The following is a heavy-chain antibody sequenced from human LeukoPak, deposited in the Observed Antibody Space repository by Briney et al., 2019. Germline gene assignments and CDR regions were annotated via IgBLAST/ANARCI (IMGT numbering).Heavy chain of an antibody. CDR2: ISGYNGNT. Sequence: ASVKVSCKASGYTFTGYYMHWVRQAPGQGLEWMGWISGYNGNTNYAQKLQGRVTMTTDTSTSTAYMELRSLRSDDTAMYYCARDESVFDIWGQGTMVTVSS. J-gene: IGHJ3*02. D-gene: IGHD5/OR15-5a*01. CDR3: ARDESVFDI. CDR1: GYTFTGYY. V-gene: IGHV1-18*04.